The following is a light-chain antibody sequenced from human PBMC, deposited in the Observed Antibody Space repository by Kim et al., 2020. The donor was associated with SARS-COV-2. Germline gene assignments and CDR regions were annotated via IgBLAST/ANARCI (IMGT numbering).Light chain of an antibody. CDR1: SGDIGGYNF. CDR2: EVN. J-gene: IGLJ2*01. CDR3: SSYAGRQNLV. V-gene: IGLV2-8*01. Sequence: GQSLTISCTGTSGDIGGYNFVAWYQQHPGKAPKVMIYEVNKRPSGVPDRFSGSKSGNTASLPVSGLQAEDEADYYCSSYAGRQNLVFGGGTQLTVL.